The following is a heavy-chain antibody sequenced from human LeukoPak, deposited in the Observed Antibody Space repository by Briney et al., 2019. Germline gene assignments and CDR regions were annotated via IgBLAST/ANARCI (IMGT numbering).Heavy chain of an antibody. V-gene: IGHV1-3*01. CDR2: INAGNGNT. CDR1: GYTFTAYV. CDR3: TRALGYPYYAMDV. D-gene: IGHD5-12*01. J-gene: IGHJ6*02. Sequence: ASVKVSCRASGYTFTAYVMHWVRQAPGQRLEWMGWINAGNGNTKYSQEFQGRVTTTRDTFANTIYMELSSLRSEDTAVYYCTRALGYPYYAMDVWGQGTTVTVSS.